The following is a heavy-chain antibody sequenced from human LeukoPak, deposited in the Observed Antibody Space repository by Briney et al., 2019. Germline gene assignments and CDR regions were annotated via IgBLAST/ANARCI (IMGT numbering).Heavy chain of an antibody. J-gene: IGHJ3*02. CDR3: TTDSIIRWLDAFDI. CDR2: IKSKTDGGTT. Sequence: GGSLRLSCAASGFTFSNAWMSWVRQAPGKGLEWVGRIKSKTDGGTTDYAAPVKGRFTISRDDSKNTLYLQMNSLKTEDTAVYYCTTDSIIRWLDAFDIWGQGTMVTVSS. D-gene: IGHD4-17*01. V-gene: IGHV3-15*01. CDR1: GFTFSNAW.